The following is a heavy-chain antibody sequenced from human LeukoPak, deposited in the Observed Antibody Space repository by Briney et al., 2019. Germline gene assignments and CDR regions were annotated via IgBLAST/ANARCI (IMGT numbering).Heavy chain of an antibody. CDR2: IYTSGST. J-gene: IGHJ6*03. V-gene: IGHV4-61*02. D-gene: IGHD3-10*01. CDR3: ARAPHYYGSGSHSYYYYYYMDV. Sequence: PSETLSLTCAVSGASISSDGYSWSWIRQPAGKGLEWIGRIYTSGSTNYNPSLKSRVTISVDTSKNQFSLKLSSVTAADTAVYYCARAPHYYGSGSHSYYYYYYMDVWGKGTTVTVSS. CDR1: GASISSDGYS.